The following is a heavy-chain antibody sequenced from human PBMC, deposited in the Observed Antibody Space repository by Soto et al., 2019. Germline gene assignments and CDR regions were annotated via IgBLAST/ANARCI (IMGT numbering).Heavy chain of an antibody. CDR1: GFTFSNAW. Sequence: GGSLRLSCAASGFTFSNAWMNWVRQAPGNGLEWVGRIKSKTDGGTTDYAAPVKGRFTISRDDSKNTLYLQMNSLKTEDTAVYYCTALNYDFWSGSPYWGQGTLVTVSS. CDR3: TALNYDFWSGSPY. D-gene: IGHD3-3*01. J-gene: IGHJ4*02. CDR2: IKSKTDGGTT. V-gene: IGHV3-15*07.